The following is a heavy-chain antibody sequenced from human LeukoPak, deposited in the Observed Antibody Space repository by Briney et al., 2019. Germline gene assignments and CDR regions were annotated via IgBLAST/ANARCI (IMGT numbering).Heavy chain of an antibody. CDR1: GFTFSSYA. V-gene: IGHV3-30*18. Sequence: GGSLRLSRAASGFTFSSYAMHWVRQAPGKGLEWVAVISYDGSNKYYADSVKGRFTISRDNSKNTLYLQMNSLRAEDTAVYYCAKPPARITQWLFLYFDYWGQGTLVTVSS. J-gene: IGHJ4*02. D-gene: IGHD3-22*01. CDR2: ISYDGSNK. CDR3: AKPPARITQWLFLYFDY.